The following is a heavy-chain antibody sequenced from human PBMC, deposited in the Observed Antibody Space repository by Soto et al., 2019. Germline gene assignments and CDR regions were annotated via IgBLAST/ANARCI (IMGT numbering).Heavy chain of an antibody. D-gene: IGHD3-10*01. CDR2: ISYTGST. Sequence: SETVSLTCTFSVGSISTDIYYCTWIRQPPGKGLEWIGYISYTGSTSYSPSLKSRVSISVDTSKNQFSLRLTSLSAADTAVYYCARDLWFGESFGYYYGMDVRGRGNTVTV. J-gene: IGHJ6*02. CDR3: ARDLWFGESFGYYYGMDV. V-gene: IGHV4-30-4*01. CDR1: VGSISTDIYY.